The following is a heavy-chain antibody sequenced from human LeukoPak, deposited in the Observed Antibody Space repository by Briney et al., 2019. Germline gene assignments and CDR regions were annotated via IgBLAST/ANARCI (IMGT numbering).Heavy chain of an antibody. V-gene: IGHV3-48*03. J-gene: IGHJ6*04. Sequence: GGSLRLSCVASGFTFSRYWVHWVRQAPGKGLVWVSYISSSGSTIYYADSVKGRFTISRDNAKNSLYLQMNSLRAEDTAVYYCAELGITMIGGVWGKGTTVTISS. CDR3: AELGITMIGGV. D-gene: IGHD3-10*02. CDR1: GFTFSRYW. CDR2: ISSSGSTI.